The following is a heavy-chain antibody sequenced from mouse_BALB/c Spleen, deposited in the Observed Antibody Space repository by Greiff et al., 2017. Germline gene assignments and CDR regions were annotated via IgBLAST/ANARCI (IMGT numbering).Heavy chain of an antibody. CDR2: INPSNGGT. CDR3: TRNYGNYYYAMDY. D-gene: IGHD2-1*01. Sequence: VQLQQSGAELVKPGASVKLSCKASGYTFTSYYMYWVKQRPGQGLEWIGEINPSNGGTNFNEKFKSKATLTVDKSSSTAYMQLSSLTSEDSAVYYCTRNYGNYYYAMDYWGQGTSVTVSS. V-gene: IGHV1S81*02. CDR1: GYTFTSYY. J-gene: IGHJ4*01.